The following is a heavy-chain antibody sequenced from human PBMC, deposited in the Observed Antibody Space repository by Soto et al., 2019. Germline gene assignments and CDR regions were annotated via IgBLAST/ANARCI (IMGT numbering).Heavy chain of an antibody. Sequence: QITLKESGPTLVKPTQTLTLTCTFSGFSLSTSGVGVGWIRQPPGKALEWLALIYWDDDKRYSPSLKSRLTTTKDTSKNQVVLTMTNMDPVDTATYYCAHSRDSSIAVAAPPDYWGQGTLVTVSS. CDR3: AHSRDSSIAVAAPPDY. D-gene: IGHD6-19*01. CDR2: IYWDDDK. J-gene: IGHJ4*02. CDR1: GFSLSTSGVG. V-gene: IGHV2-5*02.